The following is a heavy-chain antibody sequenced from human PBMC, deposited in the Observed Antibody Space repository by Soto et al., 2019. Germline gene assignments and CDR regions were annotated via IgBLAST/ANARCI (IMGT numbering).Heavy chain of an antibody. CDR2: IKSITDGGTT. V-gene: IGHV3-15*05. Sequence: GGSLRLSCAASAFTPKPAWMILVRHPLGKGQEWVGRIKSITDGGTTDYAAPVKGRFTISRDDSKNTLYLQMNSLKTEDTAVYYCSTDLISIDISVAQHRALLCYCGQGTFVTGSA. CDR1: AFTPKPAW. J-gene: IGHJ4*02. CDR3: STDLISIDISVAQHRALLCY. D-gene: IGHD2-2*01.